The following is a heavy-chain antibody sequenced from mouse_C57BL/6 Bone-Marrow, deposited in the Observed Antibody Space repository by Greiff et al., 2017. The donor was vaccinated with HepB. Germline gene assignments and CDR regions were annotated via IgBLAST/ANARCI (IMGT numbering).Heavy chain of an antibody. V-gene: IGHV5-16*01. J-gene: IGHJ3*01. CDR1: GFTFSDYY. D-gene: IGHD2-1*01. Sequence: EVMLVESEGGLVQPGSSMKLSCTASGFTFSDYYMAWVRQVPEKGLEWVANINYDGSSTYYLDSLKSRFIISRDNAKNILYLQMSSLKSEDTATYYCARGGDGNYEAWFAYWGQVTLVTVSA. CDR3: ARGGDGNYEAWFAY. CDR2: INYDGSST.